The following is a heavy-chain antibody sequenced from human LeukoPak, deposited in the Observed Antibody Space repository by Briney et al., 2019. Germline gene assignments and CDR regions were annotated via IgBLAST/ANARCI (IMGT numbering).Heavy chain of an antibody. CDR2: MFYRGST. CDR3: ARQGRWGGAASLIEY. J-gene: IGHJ4*02. CDR1: GVSISTSTYY. V-gene: IGHV4-39*01. Sequence: PSETLSLTCTVSGVSISTSTYYWAWIRQPPGKGLEWIGSMFYRGSTYYNPSLKSRVTISVDTSKNQFSLKLSSVTASDTAIFYCARQGRWGGAASLIEYWGQGTLVTVSS. D-gene: IGHD1-26*01.